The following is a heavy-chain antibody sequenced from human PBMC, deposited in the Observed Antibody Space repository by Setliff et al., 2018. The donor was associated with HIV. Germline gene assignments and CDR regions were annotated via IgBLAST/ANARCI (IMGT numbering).Heavy chain of an antibody. Sequence: SETLSLTCTVSGGAISSRSYYWGWIRQPPAKGLEWIGSIYYSGSTSYNPSLKSRVTISVDTSKNQFSLKLSSVTAADTAVYYCARLLVAGMLFDYWGQGTLVTVSS. V-gene: IGHV4-39*01. CDR3: ARLLVAGMLFDY. D-gene: IGHD2-15*01. CDR1: GGAISSRSYY. J-gene: IGHJ4*02. CDR2: IYYSGST.